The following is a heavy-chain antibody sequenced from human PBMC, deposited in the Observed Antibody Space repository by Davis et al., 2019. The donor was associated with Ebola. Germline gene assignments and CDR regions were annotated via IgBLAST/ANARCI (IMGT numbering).Heavy chain of an antibody. Sequence: ASVKVSCKASGYIFSTYGINWVRQAPGQGLEWMGWISPHNGNTSYAQRIQDRVTMTTDTSASTAYMELRSLRSDDTAVYYCARERRFSSWLDDWGQGTLVTVSS. CDR2: ISPHNGNT. CDR1: GYIFSTYG. D-gene: IGHD6-13*01. CDR3: ARERRFSSWLDD. J-gene: IGHJ5*02. V-gene: IGHV1-18*01.